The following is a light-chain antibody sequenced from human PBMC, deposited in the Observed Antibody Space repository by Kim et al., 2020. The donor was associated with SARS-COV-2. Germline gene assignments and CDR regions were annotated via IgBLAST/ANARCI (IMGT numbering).Light chain of an antibody. CDR2: GAS. V-gene: IGKV3-20*01. Sequence: LSPGARATLSCRASQRVSSSYLAWYQQKPGQAPRLLIYGASSRATGIPDRFSGSGSGTDFTLTISRLEPEDFAVYYCQQYGSSPDTFGQGTKLEI. CDR1: QRVSSSY. CDR3: QQYGSSPDT. J-gene: IGKJ2*01.